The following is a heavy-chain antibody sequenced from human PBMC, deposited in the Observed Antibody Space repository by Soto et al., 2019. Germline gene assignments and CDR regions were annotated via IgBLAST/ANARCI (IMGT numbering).Heavy chain of an antibody. J-gene: IGHJ4*01. D-gene: IGHD6-25*01. CDR1: GYTFTSWD. V-gene: IGHV1-8*01. CDR2: MNPRSGNT. Sequence: GASVKVSCKASGYTFTSWDVYWVRQAAGQGLEWMGYMNPRSGNTGYEQKFQGRVTMTRDTSIRTAYMELSSLTSDDTAVFYCTASGWTGAGLHFWSQGTPVTVSS. CDR3: TASGWTGAGLHF.